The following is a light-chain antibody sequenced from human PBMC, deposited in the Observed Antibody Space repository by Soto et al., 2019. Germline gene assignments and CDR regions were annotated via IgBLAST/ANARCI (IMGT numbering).Light chain of an antibody. V-gene: IGLV2-23*01. CDR2: EGS. CDR1: SSRIWSSNL. Sequence: SSLRLPVSGSRTAVQSISNTRPASSSRIWSSNLVSWYPHRLCRGPKLIIYEGSKRPSGVSNRCSDSKSGKTACLTISGLQAHDEGTYYRSSYAGRSPLYVFGTGTKVTVL. J-gene: IGLJ1*01. CDR3: SSYAGRSPLYV.